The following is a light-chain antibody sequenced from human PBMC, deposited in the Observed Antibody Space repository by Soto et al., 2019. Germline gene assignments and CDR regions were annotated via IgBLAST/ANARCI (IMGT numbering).Light chain of an antibody. V-gene: IGKV3-20*01. J-gene: IGKJ1*01. Sequence: EIVLTQSPCTLSLSPGERATLSCRASQSVSSSYLAWYQQKPGQAPRLLIYGASSRATGIPDRFSGSGSGTDFTLTISRVEPEDFAVYYCQQYGSTWTFGQGTKVEIK. CDR1: QSVSSSY. CDR3: QQYGSTWT. CDR2: GAS.